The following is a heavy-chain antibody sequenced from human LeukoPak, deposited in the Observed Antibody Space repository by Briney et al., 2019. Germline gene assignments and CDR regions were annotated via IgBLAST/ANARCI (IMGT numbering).Heavy chain of an antibody. D-gene: IGHD3-16*02. Sequence: PGGSLRLSCAASGFTFSSYGMSWVCQAPGKGPEWVSVISGSGGNTYYADSVKGRFTISRDNSKNTLYLQMNSLRAEDTAVYYCAKRVSTYGGVLAPDFDYWGQGTLVTVSS. CDR1: GFTFSSYG. J-gene: IGHJ4*02. CDR2: ISGSGGNT. CDR3: AKRVSTYGGVLAPDFDY. V-gene: IGHV3-23*01.